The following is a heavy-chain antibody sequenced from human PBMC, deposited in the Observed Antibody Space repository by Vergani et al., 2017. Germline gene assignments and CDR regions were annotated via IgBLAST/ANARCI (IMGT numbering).Heavy chain of an antibody. D-gene: IGHD2-15*01. CDR3: AKDLFIDCSGGSCYSPLDY. CDR1: GFTFSSYA. Sequence: EVQLLESGGGLVQPGGSLRLSCAASGFTFSSYAMSWVRQAPGKGLEWVSAISGSGGSTYYADSVKDRFTISRDNSKNTLYLQMNSLRAEDTAVYYCAKDLFIDCSGGSCYSPLDYWGQGSLVTVSS. V-gene: IGHV3-23*01. J-gene: IGHJ4*02. CDR2: ISGSGGST.